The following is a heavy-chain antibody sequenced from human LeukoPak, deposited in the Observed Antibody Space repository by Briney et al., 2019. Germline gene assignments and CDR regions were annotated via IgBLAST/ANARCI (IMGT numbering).Heavy chain of an antibody. CDR2: IKQDESEI. V-gene: IGHV3-7*01. CDR3: ASGWGPMVVSY. CDR1: GFTFSNYW. D-gene: IGHD2-8*02. J-gene: IGHJ4*02. Sequence: GGSLRLSCAASGFTFSNYWMSWVRQSPGKGLEWVAKIKQDESEIYYVDSVKGRFTISRDNAKNSLYLQMNSLRAEDMAVYYCASGWGPMVVSYWGQGTLVTVSS.